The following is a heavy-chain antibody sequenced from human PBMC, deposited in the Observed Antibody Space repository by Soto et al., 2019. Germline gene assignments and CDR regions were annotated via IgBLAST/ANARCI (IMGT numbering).Heavy chain of an antibody. CDR2: ISAYNGNT. CDR1: GYTFTSYG. D-gene: IGHD3-10*01. J-gene: IGHJ4*02. CDR3: ARVYRITMVRGELSEY. Sequence: QVQLVQSGAEVKKPGASVKVSCKASGYTFTSYGISWVRQAPGQGLEWMGWISAYNGNTNYAQKPQGRVTMTTDTPTSTAYMELRSLRSDDTAVYYCARVYRITMVRGELSEYWGQGTLVTVSS. V-gene: IGHV1-18*01.